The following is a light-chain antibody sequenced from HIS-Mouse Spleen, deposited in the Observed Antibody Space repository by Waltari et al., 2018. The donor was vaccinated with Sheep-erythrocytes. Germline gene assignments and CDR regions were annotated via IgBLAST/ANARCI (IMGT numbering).Light chain of an antibody. V-gene: IGLV2-23*01. CDR3: CSYAGSSTWV. CDR2: EDS. Sequence: SAAPGQSITIPCTGTSSDVGCYNLVSWYQQHPGKAPKLMIYEDSKRPSGVSNRFSGSKSGNTASLTISGLQAEDEADYYCCSYAGSSTWVFGGGTKLTVL. CDR1: SSDVGCYNL. J-gene: IGLJ3*02.